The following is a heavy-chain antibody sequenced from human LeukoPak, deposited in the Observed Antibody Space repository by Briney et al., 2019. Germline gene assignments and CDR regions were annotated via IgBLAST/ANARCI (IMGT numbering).Heavy chain of an antibody. CDR1: GFTFSTYN. D-gene: IGHD3-10*02. Sequence: PGGSLRLSCAASGFTFSTYNMNWVRQAPGKGLEWVSYIGSRTTTIYYADSVKGRFTISRDNAKNSLYLQMNSLRAEDTAVYYCAELGITMIGGVWGKGTTVTISS. V-gene: IGHV3-48*04. J-gene: IGHJ6*04. CDR2: IGSRTTTI. CDR3: AELGITMIGGV.